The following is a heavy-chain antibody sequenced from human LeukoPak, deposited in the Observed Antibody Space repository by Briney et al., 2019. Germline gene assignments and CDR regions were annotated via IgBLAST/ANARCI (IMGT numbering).Heavy chain of an antibody. V-gene: IGHV1-8*03. CDR1: GYTFTSYD. CDR3: ARSDWYYDILTGYRPTTAYGMDV. Sequence: ASVEVSCKASGYTFTSYDINWVRQATGQGLEWMGWMNPNSGNTGYAQKFQGRVTITRDTSASTAYMELSSLRSEDTAVYYCARSDWYYDILTGYRPTTAYGMDVWGQGTTVTVSS. J-gene: IGHJ6*02. D-gene: IGHD3-9*01. CDR2: MNPNSGNT.